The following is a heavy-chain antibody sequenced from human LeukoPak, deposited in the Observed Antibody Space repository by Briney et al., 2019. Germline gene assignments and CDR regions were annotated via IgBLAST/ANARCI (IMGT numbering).Heavy chain of an antibody. CDR2: IKQDGSEK. D-gene: IGHD5-18*01. CDR1: GFAFSSYW. V-gene: IGHV3-7*03. Sequence: GGSLRLSCAASGFAFSSYWMDWVRQAPGKGLEWVANIKQDGSEKYYVDSVKGRFTISRDNAKNSLYLQMNSLRAEDTAVYYCAKDSASPWIRLFDYWGQGTLVTVSS. CDR3: AKDSASPWIRLFDY. J-gene: IGHJ4*02.